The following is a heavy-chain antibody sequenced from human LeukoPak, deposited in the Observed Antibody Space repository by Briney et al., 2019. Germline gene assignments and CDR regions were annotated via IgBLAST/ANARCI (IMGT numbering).Heavy chain of an antibody. CDR1: GFTFSSYS. CDR2: ISGSGGST. CDR3: AKDYCSSTSCSFDY. V-gene: IGHV3-23*01. J-gene: IGHJ4*02. D-gene: IGHD2-2*01. Sequence: GGSLKLSCAASGFTFSSYSMCWVRQAPGKGLEWVSAISGSGGSTYYADSVKGRFTISRDNSKNTLYLQMNSLRAEDTAVYYCAKDYCSSTSCSFDYWGQGTLVTVSS.